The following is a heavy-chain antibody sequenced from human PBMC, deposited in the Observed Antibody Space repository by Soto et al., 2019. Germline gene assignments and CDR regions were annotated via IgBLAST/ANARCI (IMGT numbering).Heavy chain of an antibody. Sequence: EVQLVESGGGLVQPGGSLRLSCAASGFTFSDHYMDWVRQAPGKGLEWVGRTRNKATSYTTEYAASVNGRFTISRDDAKNSLSLQMHSLKTEDTAVYYCAIVHPEIRRGMDVWGQGTTVTVS. J-gene: IGHJ6*02. CDR3: AIVHPEIRRGMDV. D-gene: IGHD6-6*01. CDR1: GFTFSDHY. CDR2: TRNKATSYTT. V-gene: IGHV3-72*01.